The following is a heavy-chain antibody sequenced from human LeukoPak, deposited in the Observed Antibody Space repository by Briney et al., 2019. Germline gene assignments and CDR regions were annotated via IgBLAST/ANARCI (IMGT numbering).Heavy chain of an antibody. Sequence: ASVTVSCKASGYTFTSYAMHWVRQAPGQRLEWMGWINAGNGNTKYSQKFQGRVTITRDTSASTAYMELSSLRSEDTAVYYCAREGITMVRGVIGPRYYFDYWGQGTLVTVSS. CDR3: AREGITMVRGVIGPRYYFDY. CDR2: INAGNGNT. V-gene: IGHV1-3*01. CDR1: GYTFTSYA. J-gene: IGHJ4*02. D-gene: IGHD3-10*01.